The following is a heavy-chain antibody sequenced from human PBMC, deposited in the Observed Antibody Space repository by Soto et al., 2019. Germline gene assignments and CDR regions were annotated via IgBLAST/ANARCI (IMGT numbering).Heavy chain of an antibody. D-gene: IGHD2-2*01. J-gene: IGHJ4*02. CDR3: AREEDIVVVPAARPDY. CDR1: GFTFSSYS. Sequence: GGSLRLSCAASGFTFSSYSMNWVRQAPGKGLEWVSSISSSSSYIYYADSVKGRFTISRDNAKNSLYLQMNSLRAEGTAVYYCAREEDIVVVPAARPDYWGQGTLVTVSS. V-gene: IGHV3-21*01. CDR2: ISSSSSYI.